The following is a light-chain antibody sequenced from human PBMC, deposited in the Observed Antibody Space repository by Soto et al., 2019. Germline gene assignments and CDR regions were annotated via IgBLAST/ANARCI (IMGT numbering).Light chain of an antibody. J-gene: IGKJ2*03. Sequence: DVQMTQSPSSLSASVGDRVTITCRSSQNIASFLNWYQQKPGKAPELLIYDVSTLQSGVPSRFSGTGSGTEFTLTISSLQPEDFATYYCQQYNAYYSFGQGTKVEIK. CDR1: QNIASF. V-gene: IGKV1-5*01. CDR2: DVS. CDR3: QQYNAYYS.